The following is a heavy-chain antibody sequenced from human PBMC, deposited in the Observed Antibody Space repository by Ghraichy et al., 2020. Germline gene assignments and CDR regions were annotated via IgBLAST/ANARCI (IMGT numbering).Heavy chain of an antibody. Sequence: SGPTLVKPTQTLTLTCTFSGFSLSTSGVGVGWIRQPPGKALEWLGFIYWNDDKRYSPSLHNRLTLTRDTSKNQVVLTMTNMDPVDTATYYCAHRPPQRGYIGAWYFAYWGQGTLVTVSS. CDR1: GFSLSTSGVG. D-gene: IGHD6-19*01. CDR3: AHRPPQRGYIGAWYFAY. V-gene: IGHV2-5*01. CDR2: IYWNDDK. J-gene: IGHJ4*02.